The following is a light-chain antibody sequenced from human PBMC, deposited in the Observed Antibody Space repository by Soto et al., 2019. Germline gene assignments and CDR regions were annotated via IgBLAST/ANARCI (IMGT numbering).Light chain of an antibody. CDR2: TAS. CDR3: QQSNTFVT. V-gene: IGKV1D-12*01. J-gene: IGKJ4*01. Sequence: DIQLTQSPSAVSASVGDRVTITCRASQDISSWLAWYQQKPGKAPKLLIYTASHLESGVPSRFSGSGYGTDFTLTVSSLQPEDFATYYCQQSNTFVTFGGATKVEI. CDR1: QDISSW.